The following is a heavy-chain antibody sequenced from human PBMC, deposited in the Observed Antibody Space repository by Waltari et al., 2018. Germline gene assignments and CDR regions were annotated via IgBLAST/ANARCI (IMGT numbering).Heavy chain of an antibody. V-gene: IGHV4-59*11. CDR1: GGSISSHY. CDR2: IYYSGST. Sequence: QVQLQESGPGLVKPSETLSLTCTVSGGSISSHYWRWIRQPPGKGLEWIGYIYYSGSTNYNPSLKSRVTISVDTSKNQFSLKLSSVTAADTAVYYCARGGGNWFDPWGQGTLVTVSS. J-gene: IGHJ5*02. CDR3: ARGGGNWFDP. D-gene: IGHD3-16*01.